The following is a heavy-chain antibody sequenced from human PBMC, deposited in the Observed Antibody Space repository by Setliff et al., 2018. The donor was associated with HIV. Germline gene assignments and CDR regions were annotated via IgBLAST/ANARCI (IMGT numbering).Heavy chain of an antibody. CDR1: GYTFTTYH. CDR3: TRNLYYYASGIHFGVY. V-gene: IGHV1-46*01. D-gene: IGHD3-10*01. J-gene: IGHJ4*02. CDR2: INPKNRST. Sequence: ASVKVSCKASGYTFTTYHMHWLRQAPEQGLEWMGIINPKNRSTTYAQRFQDRVTMTSDTSTNTFYMELSSLKSEDTAVYYCTRNLYYYASGIHFGVYWGQGTPVTVSS.